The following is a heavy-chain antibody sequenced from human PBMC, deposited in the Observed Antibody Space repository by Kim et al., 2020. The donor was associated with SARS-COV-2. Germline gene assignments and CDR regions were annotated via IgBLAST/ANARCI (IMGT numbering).Heavy chain of an antibody. D-gene: IGHD1-26*01. V-gene: IGHV3-30*01. CDR3: ARRYSGSYPIDY. J-gene: IGHJ4*02. Sequence: YYADSVKGRFTISRDNSKNTLYLQMNSLRAEDTAVYYCARRYSGSYPIDYWGQGTLVTVSS.